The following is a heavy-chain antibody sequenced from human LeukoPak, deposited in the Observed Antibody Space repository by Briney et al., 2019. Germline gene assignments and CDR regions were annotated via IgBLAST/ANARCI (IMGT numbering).Heavy chain of an antibody. V-gene: IGHV4-59*01. J-gene: IGHJ4*02. CDR2: IYYSGIT. CDR3: ARGLRWNDY. CDR1: GGSISSSH. D-gene: IGHD4-23*01. Sequence: MASEILSLTCTVSGGSISSSHWSWIRQPPGKGLEWIGYIYYSGITNYNASLKSRVTISVDTSKNQFSLNLLSVTSADTAVYYCARGLRWNDYWGQGTLVTVSS.